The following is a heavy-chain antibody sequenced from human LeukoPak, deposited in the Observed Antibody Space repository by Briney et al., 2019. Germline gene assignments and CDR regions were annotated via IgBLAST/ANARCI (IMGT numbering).Heavy chain of an antibody. Sequence: SETLSLTCTVSGGSISSGGYYWSWIRQHPGTGLEWIGYIYYSGSTYYNPSLKSRVTISVDTSKNQFSQKLSSVTAADTAVYYCARVPDGYSGSATAFDIWGQGTMVTVSS. CDR2: IYYSGST. D-gene: IGHD6-13*01. CDR1: GGSISSGGYY. J-gene: IGHJ3*02. CDR3: ARVPDGYSGSATAFDI. V-gene: IGHV4-31*03.